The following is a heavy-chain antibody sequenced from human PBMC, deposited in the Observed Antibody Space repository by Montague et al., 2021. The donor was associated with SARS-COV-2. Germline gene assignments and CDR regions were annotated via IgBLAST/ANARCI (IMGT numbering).Heavy chain of an antibody. CDR1: GGSFSTYS. CDR3: ARLGDGVVPSPILGVGPYYSYYYIDA. CDR2: IHHGGST. V-gene: IGHV4-34*01. D-gene: IGHD2-2*02. Sequence: SETLSLTCAVHGGSFSTYSWNWIRQPPGKGLEWIGEIHHGGSTNYNPSLKSRVTISADTSKNQFSLKLTSVAAADTAVSYCARLGDGVVPSPILGVGPYYSYYYIDAWGKGTPVTVSS. J-gene: IGHJ6*03.